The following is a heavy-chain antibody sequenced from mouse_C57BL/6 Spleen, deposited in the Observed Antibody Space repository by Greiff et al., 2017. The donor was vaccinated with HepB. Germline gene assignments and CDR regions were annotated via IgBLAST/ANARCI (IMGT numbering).Heavy chain of an antibody. V-gene: IGHV1-20*01. CDR1: GYSFTGYF. Sequence: VHVKQSGPELVKPGDSVKISCKASGYSFTGYFMNWVMQSHGKSLEWIGRINPYNGDTFYNQKFKGKATLTVDKSSSTAHMELRSLTSEDSAVYYCARSSSSSFDYWGQGTTLTVSS. CDR2: INPYNGDT. CDR3: ARSSSSSFDY. J-gene: IGHJ2*01. D-gene: IGHD1-1*01.